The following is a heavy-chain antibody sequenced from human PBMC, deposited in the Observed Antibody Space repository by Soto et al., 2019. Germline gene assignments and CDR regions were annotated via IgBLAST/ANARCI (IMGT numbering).Heavy chain of an antibody. V-gene: IGHV1-69*13. Sequence: GASVKVSCKASGGTFSSYAISWVRQAPGQGLEWMGGIIPIFGTANYAQKFQGRVTITADESTSTAYMELSSLRSEDTAVYYCTRTGPYDSTPWGQGTLVTVSS. CDR2: IIPIFGTA. J-gene: IGHJ5*02. CDR3: TRTGPYDSTP. CDR1: GGTFSSYA. D-gene: IGHD3-22*01.